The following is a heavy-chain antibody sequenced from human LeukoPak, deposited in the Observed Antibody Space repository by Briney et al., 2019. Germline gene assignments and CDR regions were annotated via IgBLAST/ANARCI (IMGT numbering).Heavy chain of an antibody. CDR3: ASGHRYCSSPSCYPCCYGMDV. Sequence: AASVKVSCKASGGTFSSYAINWVRQAPGQGLEWMGRIIPILGIANYAQKFQGRVTITADKSTSTPYLELSSLRSEDTAVYYCASGHRYCSSPSCYPCCYGMDVWGQGTTVTVSS. J-gene: IGHJ6*02. CDR2: IIPILGIA. CDR1: GGTFSSYA. D-gene: IGHD2-2*01. V-gene: IGHV1-69*04.